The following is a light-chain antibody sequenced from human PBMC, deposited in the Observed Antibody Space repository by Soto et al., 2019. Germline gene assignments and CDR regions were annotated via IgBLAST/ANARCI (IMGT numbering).Light chain of an antibody. CDR3: MQGLQTPWT. V-gene: IGKV2-28*01. Sequence: DIVLTQSPLYLPVTPGEPASISCRSSQRLLHTNGRKYLDWYLHKPGQSPQLLVWLGSNRAAGVPDRFSGSGSGTHFTLTISRLEAEDVGVSYCMQGLQTPWTFGQGTTVDI. CDR1: QRLLHTNGRKY. CDR2: LGS. J-gene: IGKJ1*01.